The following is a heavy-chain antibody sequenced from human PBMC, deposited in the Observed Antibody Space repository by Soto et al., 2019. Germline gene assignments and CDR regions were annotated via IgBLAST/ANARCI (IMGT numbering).Heavy chain of an antibody. CDR1: GFTFSSYS. Sequence: GGSLRLSCAASGFTFSSYSMNWVRQAPGKGLEWVSSISSSSSYIYYADSVKGRFTISRDNAKNSLYLQMNSLRAEDTAVYYCAREVHLTGYYEIDYWGQGTLVTVSS. CDR2: ISSSSSYI. V-gene: IGHV3-21*01. J-gene: IGHJ4*02. D-gene: IGHD3-9*01. CDR3: AREVHLTGYYEIDY.